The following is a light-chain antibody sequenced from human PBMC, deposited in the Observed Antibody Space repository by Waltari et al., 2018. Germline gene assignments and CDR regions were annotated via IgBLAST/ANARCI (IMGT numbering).Light chain of an antibody. CDR1: ALPQQY. J-gene: IGLJ3*02. Sequence: SYELTQPPSVSVSPGQTARITCSGDALPQQYAYWYQQQPGQAPVLVIYKDSERPSGIPERFSGSSSGTTVTLTISEVQAEDEADYYCQSADSSGTYGWVFGGGTKLTVL. V-gene: IGLV3-25*03. CDR2: KDS. CDR3: QSADSSGTYGWV.